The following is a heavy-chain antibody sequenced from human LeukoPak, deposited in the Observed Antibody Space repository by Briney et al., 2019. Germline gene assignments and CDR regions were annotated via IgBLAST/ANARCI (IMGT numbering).Heavy chain of an antibody. CDR3: ARLYYYNSGRSYPSIYFDY. J-gene: IGHJ4*02. D-gene: IGHD3-10*01. CDR2: ISGSGGST. CDR1: GFTFSSYA. V-gene: IGHV3-23*01. Sequence: GGSLRLSCAASGFTFSSYAMSWVRQAPGKGLEWVSAISGSGGSTYYADSVKGRFTISRDNAKNSLYLQMNSLGAEDTAIYYCARLYYYNSGRSYPSIYFDYWGQGTLVTVSS.